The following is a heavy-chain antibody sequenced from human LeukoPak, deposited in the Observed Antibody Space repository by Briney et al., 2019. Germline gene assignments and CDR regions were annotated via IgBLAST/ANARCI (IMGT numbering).Heavy chain of an antibody. D-gene: IGHD6-25*01. CDR2: IKSKTDGGTT. CDR1: GFTFSNAW. Sequence: GGSLRLSCAASGFTFSNAWMSWVRQAPGKGLEWVGRIKSKTDGGTTDYAAPVKGRFTISRDDSKNTLYLQMNSLRAEDTAVYYCAARILGGYGMDVWGQGTTVTVSS. CDR3: AARILGGYGMDV. J-gene: IGHJ6*02. V-gene: IGHV3-15*01.